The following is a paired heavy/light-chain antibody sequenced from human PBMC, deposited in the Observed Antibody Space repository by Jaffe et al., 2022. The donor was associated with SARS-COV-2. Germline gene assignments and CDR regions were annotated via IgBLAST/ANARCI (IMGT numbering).Light chain of an antibody. CDR2: GAS. CDR1: QSVSSN. CDR3: QQYNNWPTWT. J-gene: IGKJ1*01. Sequence: EIVMTQSPATLSVSPGERATLSCRASQSVSSNLAWYQQKPGQAPRLLIYGASTRATGIPARFSGSGSGTEFTLTISSLQSEDFAVYYCQQYNNWPTWTFGQGTKVEIK. V-gene: IGKV3-15*01.
Heavy chain of an antibody. J-gene: IGHJ3*02. D-gene: IGHD5-18*01. CDR1: GGTFSSYT. V-gene: IGHV1-69*02. CDR3: ARAGGNIGYSYGFGAFDI. CDR2: IIPILGIA. Sequence: QVQLVQSGAEVKKPGSSVKVSCKASGGTFSSYTISWVRQAPGQGLEWMGRIIPILGIANYAQKFQGRVTITADKSTSTAYMELSSLRSEDTAVYYCARAGGNIGYSYGFGAFDIWGQGTMVTVSS.